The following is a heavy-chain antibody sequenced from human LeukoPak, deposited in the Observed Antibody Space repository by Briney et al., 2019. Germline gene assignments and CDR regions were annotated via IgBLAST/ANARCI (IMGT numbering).Heavy chain of an antibody. V-gene: IGHV4-34*01. Sequence: SETLSLTCTVSGGSISSYYWSWIRQPPGKRLEWIGEINHSGSTNYNPSLKSRVTISVDTSKNQFSLKLSSVTAADTAVYYCARWEGGSYYDFDYWGQGTLVTVSS. CDR3: ARWEGGSYYDFDY. CDR1: GGSISSYY. J-gene: IGHJ4*02. CDR2: INHSGST. D-gene: IGHD1-26*01.